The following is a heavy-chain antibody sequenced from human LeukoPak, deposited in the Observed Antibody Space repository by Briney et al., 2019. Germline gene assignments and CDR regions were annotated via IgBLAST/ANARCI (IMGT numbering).Heavy chain of an antibody. CDR2: IYYTGST. CDR1: GDSVSNGNYY. CDR3: ARRLVGQTFDF. Sequence: SETLSLTCTVSGDSVSNGNYYWSWLRQPPGKALEWIGYIYYTGSTYYNPSLEGRVTISVDTSRNQFSVKLSSVTAADTAVYYCARRLVGQTFDFWGQGTLVTVSS. J-gene: IGHJ4*02. D-gene: IGHD3-10*01. V-gene: IGHV4-61*01.